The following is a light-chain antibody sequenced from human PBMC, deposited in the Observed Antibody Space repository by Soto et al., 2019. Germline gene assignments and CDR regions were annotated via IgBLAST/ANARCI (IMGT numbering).Light chain of an antibody. CDR1: QSVDTK. Sequence: ETVMTQSPATLSVSLGERVTLSCRDSQSVDTKLAWYQHKPGQAPRLLIYGASTRATGIPARFSGSGSGTEFTLTISGLQSEDFAVYFCQQYYNWYTYGQGTKLEIK. CDR3: QQYYNWYT. V-gene: IGKV3-15*01. CDR2: GAS. J-gene: IGKJ2*01.